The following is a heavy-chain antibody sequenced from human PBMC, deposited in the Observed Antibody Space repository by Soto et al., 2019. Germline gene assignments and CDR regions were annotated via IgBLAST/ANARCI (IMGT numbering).Heavy chain of an antibody. D-gene: IGHD6-13*01. CDR2: INPSGGST. CDR1: GYTFTSYC. J-gene: IGHJ4*02. CDR3: ARDRSSSWYQYYFDY. Sequence: ASVKVSCKASGYTFTSYCMHWVRQAPGQGLEWMGIINPSGGSTSYAQKFQGRVTMTRDTSTSTVYMELSSLRSEDTAVYYCARDRSSSWYQYYFDYWGQGTLVTVSS. V-gene: IGHV1-46*01.